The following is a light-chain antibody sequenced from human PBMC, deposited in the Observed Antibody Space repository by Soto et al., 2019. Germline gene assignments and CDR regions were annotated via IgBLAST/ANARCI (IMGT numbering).Light chain of an antibody. J-gene: IGKJ2*01. CDR1: QSVLYSANNKNY. CDR2: WAS. CDR3: QQYFTSPGFT. Sequence: DFVMTQSPDSLAVSLGERATINCKSSQSVLYSANNKNYLAWFRQKPGQPPKLLIYWASTRESGVPDRFSGSGSGTDFTLTISSLQAEDVAVYYCQQYFTSPGFTFGQGTKVEIK. V-gene: IGKV4-1*01.